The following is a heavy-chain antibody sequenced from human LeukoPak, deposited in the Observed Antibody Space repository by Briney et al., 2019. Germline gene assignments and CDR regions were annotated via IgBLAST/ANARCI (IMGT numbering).Heavy chain of an antibody. V-gene: IGHV3-30-3*01. CDR1: GFIFSSYA. Sequence: GSSLRLSCAASGFIFSSYAMHWVRQSPGKGLEWVEVISYDGSNKYYADSVKGRFTISRDNSKNTLYLQMNSLRAEDTAVYYCTRGSVRRWWPFGYWGQGTLVTVSS. CDR3: TRGSVRRWWPFGY. CDR2: ISYDGSNK. D-gene: IGHD5-24*01. J-gene: IGHJ4*02.